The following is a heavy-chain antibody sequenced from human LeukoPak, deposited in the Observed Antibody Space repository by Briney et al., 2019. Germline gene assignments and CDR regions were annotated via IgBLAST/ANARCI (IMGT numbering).Heavy chain of an antibody. Sequence: GGSLRLSCAASGFTFSDYYMSWIRQAPGKGLEWVSHISGSNSYTNYADSVKGRFTISSDNAKNSLYLQMNSLRVEDTAVYYCARGGISGGLYYFDYWGQGTLVTVSS. CDR1: GFTFSDYY. V-gene: IGHV3-11*05. CDR3: ARGGISGGLYYFDY. CDR2: ISGSNSYT. D-gene: IGHD2/OR15-2a*01. J-gene: IGHJ4*02.